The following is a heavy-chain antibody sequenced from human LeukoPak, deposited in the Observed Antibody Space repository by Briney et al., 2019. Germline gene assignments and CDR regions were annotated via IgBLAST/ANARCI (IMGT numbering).Heavy chain of an antibody. CDR2: INHSGST. Sequence: SETLSLTCAVYGGSFSGYYWSWLRQPPGKGLEWIGEINHSGSTNYNPSPTSRVASSVETTKNQSYLMLRSITAADTSVYYCARTAMVPYWSGLARRSYYFDYWGQGTRVTVSS. D-gene: IGHD5-18*01. CDR1: GGSFSGYY. CDR3: ARTAMVPYWSGLARRSYYFDY. J-gene: IGHJ4*02. V-gene: IGHV4-34*01.